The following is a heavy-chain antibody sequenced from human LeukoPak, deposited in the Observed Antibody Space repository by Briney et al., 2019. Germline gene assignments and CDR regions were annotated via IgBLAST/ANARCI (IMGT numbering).Heavy chain of an antibody. D-gene: IGHD2-21*02. CDR2: IIPIFGTA. CDR3: ARGDKYCGGDCYSLYFDY. Sequence: GASVKVSCKASGYTFTSYYMHWVRQAPGQGLEWMGGIIPIFGTANYAQKFQGRVTITADKSTSTAYMELSSLRSEDTAVYYCARGDKYCGGDCYSLYFDYWGQGTLVTVSS. J-gene: IGHJ4*02. V-gene: IGHV1-69*06. CDR1: GYTFTSYY.